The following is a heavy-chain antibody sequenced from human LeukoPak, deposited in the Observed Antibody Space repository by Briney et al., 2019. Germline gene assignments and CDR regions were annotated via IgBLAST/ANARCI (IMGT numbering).Heavy chain of an antibody. CDR3: ARVYGSTDY. CDR1: GGSFSGYY. Sequence: SETLSLTCAVYGGSFSGYYWSWIRQPPGKGLEWIGEINHSGSTNYNPSLTSRVTISVDTSKNQFSLKLSSVTAADTAVYYCARVYGSTDYWGQGTLVTVSS. V-gene: IGHV4-34*01. CDR2: INHSGST. D-gene: IGHD2-2*01. J-gene: IGHJ4*02.